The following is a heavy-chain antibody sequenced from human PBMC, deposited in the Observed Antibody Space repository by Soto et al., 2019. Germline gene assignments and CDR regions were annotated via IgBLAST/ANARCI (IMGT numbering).Heavy chain of an antibody. J-gene: IGHJ3*02. CDR1: GFIFSNYW. D-gene: IGHD4-17*01. CDR2: IKSDGSST. Sequence: EVQLVESGGGLVQPGGSLRLPCAASGFIFSNYWMHWVRQAPGKGLVWVSRIKSDGSSTTNADSVRGRFTISRDNAKNRLYLQMNSLRAEDTAVYYCTANQRTTVTLDDAFDIWGQGTMVTVSS. V-gene: IGHV3-74*01. CDR3: TANQRTTVTLDDAFDI.